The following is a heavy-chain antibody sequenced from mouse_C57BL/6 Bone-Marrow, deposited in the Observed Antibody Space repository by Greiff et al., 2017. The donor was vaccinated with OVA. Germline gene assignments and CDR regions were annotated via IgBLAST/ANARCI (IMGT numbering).Heavy chain of an antibody. CDR1: GYTFTSYW. V-gene: IGHV1-55*01. CDR3: ARFITTVSWYFDV. Sequence: QVQLQQPGAELVKPGASVTMSCKASGYTFTSYWITWVKQRPGQGLEWIGDIYPGSGSTNYNEKFKSKATLTVDTSSSTAYMQLSSLTSEDSAVYYCARFITTVSWYFDVWGTGTTVTVSS. J-gene: IGHJ1*03. D-gene: IGHD1-1*01. CDR2: IYPGSGST.